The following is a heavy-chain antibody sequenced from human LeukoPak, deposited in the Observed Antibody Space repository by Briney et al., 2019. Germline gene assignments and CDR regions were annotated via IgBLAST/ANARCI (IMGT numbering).Heavy chain of an antibody. Sequence: PSETLSLTCAVYGGSFSGYYWSWIRQPPGKGLEWIGEINHSGSTNYNPSLKSRVTISVDTSKNQFSLKLSSVTAADTAVYYCARRVGAIWSSAAGAFDIWGQGTMVTVSS. CDR2: INHSGST. CDR1: GGSFSGYY. J-gene: IGHJ3*02. V-gene: IGHV4-34*01. D-gene: IGHD1-26*01. CDR3: ARRVGAIWSSAAGAFDI.